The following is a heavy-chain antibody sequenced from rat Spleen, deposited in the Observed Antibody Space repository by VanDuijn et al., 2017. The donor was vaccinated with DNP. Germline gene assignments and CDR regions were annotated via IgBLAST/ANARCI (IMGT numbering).Heavy chain of an antibody. CDR2: LNYDGGDT. V-gene: IGHV5-22*01. CDR1: GFTFSDYY. D-gene: IGHD4-3*01. CDR3: VRWNSGHFDY. Sequence: EVELVESGGGLVQPGGSLKLSCAASGFTFSDYYMAWVRQAPTKGLEWVAYLNYDGGDTYYRDSVKGRFTISRDNAKSTLYLQMNSLRSEDMATYYCVRWNSGHFDYWGQGVMVTVSS. J-gene: IGHJ2*01.